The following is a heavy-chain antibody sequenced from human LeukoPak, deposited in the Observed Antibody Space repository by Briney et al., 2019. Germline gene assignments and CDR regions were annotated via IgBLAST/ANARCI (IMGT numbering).Heavy chain of an antibody. CDR2: IYYSGST. CDR1: GGSISSSSYY. CDR3: AGYCSSTSCSHYYYGMDV. J-gene: IGHJ6*02. V-gene: IGHV4-39*01. Sequence: SETLSLTCTVSGGSISSSSYYWGWIRQPPGKGLEWIGRIYYSGSTYYNPSLKSRVTISVDTSKNQFSLKLSSVTAADTAVYYCAGYCSSTSCSHYYYGMDVWGQGTTVTVSS. D-gene: IGHD2-2*01.